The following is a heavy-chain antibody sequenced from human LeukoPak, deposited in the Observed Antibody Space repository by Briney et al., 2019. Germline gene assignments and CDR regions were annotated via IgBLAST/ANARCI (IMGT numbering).Heavy chain of an antibody. D-gene: IGHD5-18*01. V-gene: IGHV4-59*01. CDR1: GGSISSYY. CDR2: IYYSGST. Sequence: SQTLSLTCTVSGGSISSYYWSWIRQPPGKGLEWIGYIYYSGSTNYNPSLKSRVTISVDTSKNQFSLKLSSVTAADTAVYYCARGRIQLGYWGQGTLVTVSS. CDR3: ARGRIQLGY. J-gene: IGHJ4*02.